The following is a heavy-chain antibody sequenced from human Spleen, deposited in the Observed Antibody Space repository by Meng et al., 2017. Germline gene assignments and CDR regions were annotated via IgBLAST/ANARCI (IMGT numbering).Heavy chain of an antibody. CDR2: ISAYNGNT. J-gene: IGHJ4*02. CDR1: GYIFTNYG. V-gene: IGHV1-18*01. CDR3: ARDQSADTDMGSCFDY. Sequence: ASVKVSCKASGYIFTNYGISWVRQAPGQGLEWMGWISAYNGNTDYAQRFQGRVTMTTETSTNTAYLELRSLRSDDTAVYYCARDQSADTDMGSCFDYWGQGTLVTVSS. D-gene: IGHD5-18*01.